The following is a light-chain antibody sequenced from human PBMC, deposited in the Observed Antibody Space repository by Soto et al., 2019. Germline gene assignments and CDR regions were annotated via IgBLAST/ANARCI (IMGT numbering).Light chain of an antibody. CDR2: GAS. J-gene: IGKJ1*01. CDR3: QQYNNWPRT. CDR1: QSVRSD. Sequence: ELVMTQSPATLSVSTGERATLSCRASQSVRSDLVWYQQKPGQAPRLLIYGASTRATAIPARYSGSGSGTEFNLTISSLQSEDFAVYYCQQYNNWPRTFGQGTKVDNK. V-gene: IGKV3-15*01.